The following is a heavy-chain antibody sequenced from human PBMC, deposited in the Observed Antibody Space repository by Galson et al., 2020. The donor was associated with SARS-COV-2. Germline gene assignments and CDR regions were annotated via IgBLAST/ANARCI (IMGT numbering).Heavy chain of an antibody. V-gene: IGHV3-7*01. CDR1: GFNFIKFW. CDR2: INEDGSVT. CDR3: GKVTTNYDLVDV. Sequence: GGSLRLSCAASGFNFIKFWMSWVRQAPGKGLEWVANINEDGSVTYYLDSVNGRFTISRDNAKNSLYLQMNSLRDEDTAVYYCGKVTTNYDLVDVWGKGTTVTISS. D-gene: IGHD3-3*01. J-gene: IGHJ6*04.